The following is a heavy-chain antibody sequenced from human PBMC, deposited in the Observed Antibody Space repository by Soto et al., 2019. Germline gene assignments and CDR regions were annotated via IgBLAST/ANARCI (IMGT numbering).Heavy chain of an antibody. J-gene: IGHJ6*02. Sequence: EVQLVESGGGLVQPGGSLRLSCAASGLIFSDYHMDWVRQAPGKGLEWVGRIRRKANSYTTEYATSVKVRFTISRDDSKNSLYLQRNSLKSEDTAVYYCSMLGGWSGGISGMDVWGQGTTVTVSS. V-gene: IGHV3-72*01. CDR1: GLIFSDYH. D-gene: IGHD6-19*01. CDR3: SMLGGWSGGISGMDV. CDR2: IRRKANSYTT.